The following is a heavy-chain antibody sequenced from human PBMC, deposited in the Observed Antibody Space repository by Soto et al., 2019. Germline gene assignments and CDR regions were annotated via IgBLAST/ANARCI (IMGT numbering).Heavy chain of an antibody. D-gene: IGHD2-2*01. Sequence: SETLSLTCDVSGGSISSGGYSWSWIRQPPGKGLEWIGFIYHSGSTYYNPSLKSRVTISVDRSKNQFSLKLSSVTAADTAVYYCARVPDRWGQGTLVTGSS. CDR1: GGSISSGGYS. V-gene: IGHV4-30-2*01. CDR2: IYHSGST. CDR3: ARVPDR. J-gene: IGHJ5*02.